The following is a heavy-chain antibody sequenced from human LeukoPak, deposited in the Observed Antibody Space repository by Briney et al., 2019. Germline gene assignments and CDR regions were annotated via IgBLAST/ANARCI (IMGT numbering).Heavy chain of an antibody. CDR2: IYPDDSDT. Sequence: GESLKISCKGSGYSLTNYWIGWVRQMPGKGLEWMGIIYPDDSDTRFSPSFQGHVTISADKSISTAYLQWSSLKASDSAMYYCARHDYGGQGGADYWGQGTLVTVSS. D-gene: IGHD4-23*01. J-gene: IGHJ4*02. V-gene: IGHV5-51*01. CDR3: ARHDYGGQGGADY. CDR1: GYSLTNYW.